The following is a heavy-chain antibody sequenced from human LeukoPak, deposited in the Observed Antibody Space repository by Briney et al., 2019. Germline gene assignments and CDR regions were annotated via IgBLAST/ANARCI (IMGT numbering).Heavy chain of an antibody. CDR3: ARGLQETLAWLKAFSAFDI. J-gene: IGHJ3*02. CDR1: GGTFSSYA. CDR2: ISAYNGNT. Sequence: GASVKVSCKAPGGTFSSYAISWVRQAPGQGLEWMGWISAYNGNTNYAQKLQGRVTMTTDTSTSTASMELRSLRSDDTAVYYCARGLQETLAWLKAFSAFDIWGQGTMVTVSS. V-gene: IGHV1-18*01. D-gene: IGHD5-24*01.